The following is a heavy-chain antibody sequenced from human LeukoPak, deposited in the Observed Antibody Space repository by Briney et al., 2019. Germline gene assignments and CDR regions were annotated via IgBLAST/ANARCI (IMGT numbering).Heavy chain of an antibody. CDR2: INPNSGGT. CDR1: GYTFTGYY. V-gene: IGHV1-2*02. J-gene: IGHJ4*02. D-gene: IGHD3-22*01. CDR3: ARLYYYDSSGYYLYYFDY. Sequence: ASVKVSCKASGYTFTGYYMHWVRQAPGRGLEWMGWINPNSGGTNYAQKFQGRVTMTRDTSISTAYMELSRLRSDDTAVYYCARLYYYDSSGYYLYYFDYWGQGTLVTVSS.